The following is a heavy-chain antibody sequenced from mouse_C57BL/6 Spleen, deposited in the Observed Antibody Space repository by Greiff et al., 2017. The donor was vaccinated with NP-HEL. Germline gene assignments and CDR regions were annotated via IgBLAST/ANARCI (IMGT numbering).Heavy chain of an antibody. Sequence: EVQLQQSGPELVKPGASVKIPCKASGYTFTDYNMDWVKQSHGKSLEWIGDINPNNGGTIYNQKFKGKATLTVDKSSSTAYMELRSLTSEDTAVYYCARGPSNYYGSSYEVFFDYWGQGTTLTVSS. CDR2: INPNNGGT. V-gene: IGHV1-18*01. CDR1: GYTFTDYN. J-gene: IGHJ2*01. CDR3: ARGPSNYYGSSYEVFFDY. D-gene: IGHD1-1*01.